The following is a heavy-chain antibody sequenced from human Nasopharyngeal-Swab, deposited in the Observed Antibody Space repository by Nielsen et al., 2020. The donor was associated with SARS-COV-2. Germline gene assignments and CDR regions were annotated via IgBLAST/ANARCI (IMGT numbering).Heavy chain of an antibody. CDR1: GFTFGSFG. V-gene: IGHV3-21*01. CDR3: AARYSSSWWDAFDI. J-gene: IGHJ3*02. D-gene: IGHD6-13*01. CDR2: ISPSSGYI. Sequence: GESLKISCAGSGFTFGSFGMTWVRQAPGKGLEWVSYISPSSGYIYYAESLKGRFTISRDNGKNSVYLQMNSLRAEDTAVYYCAARYSSSWWDAFDIWGQGTMVTVSS.